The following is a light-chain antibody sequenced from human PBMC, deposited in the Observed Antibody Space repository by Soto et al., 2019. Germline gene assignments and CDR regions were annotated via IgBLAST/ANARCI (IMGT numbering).Light chain of an antibody. J-gene: IGLJ1*01. CDR2: EVS. V-gene: IGLV2-8*01. CDR1: RSDVGGYNY. Sequence: QSALTQPPSASGSLGQSVTISCTGTRSDVGGYNYVSWYQQHPGKAPKLLIYEVSKRPSGVPDRFSGSKSGNTASLTVSGLQAEDEANSHCDSTYARSNVFVFGTGTKVTVL. CDR3: STYARSNVFV.